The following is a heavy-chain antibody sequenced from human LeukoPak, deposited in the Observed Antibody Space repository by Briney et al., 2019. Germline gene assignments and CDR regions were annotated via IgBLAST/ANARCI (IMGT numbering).Heavy chain of an antibody. CDR3: ARRGSSGSPEVL. D-gene: IGHD6-19*01. CDR2: IFYSGTT. Sequence: SETLSLTCTVSGGSISGFYSTWIRQPPGKGLEWIGYIFYSGTTNSTTYNPSLPSRVTISVGTSKNQFFLRLTSVTAADTGVYYCARRGSSGSPEVLWGQGTLVTVSS. J-gene: IGHJ4*02. V-gene: IGHV4-59*08. CDR1: GGSISGFY.